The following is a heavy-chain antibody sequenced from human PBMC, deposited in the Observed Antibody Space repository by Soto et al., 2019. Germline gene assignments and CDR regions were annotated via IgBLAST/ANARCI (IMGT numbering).Heavy chain of an antibody. Sequence: QVQLVQSGAEVKKPGSSVKVSCKASGGTFSSYAISWVRQAPGQGLEWMGGIIPIFGTANYAQKFQGRVTNTADESTSTAYMELSSLRSEDTAVYYCARPNYYDSSGYSRDYYYGMDVWGQGTTVTVSS. V-gene: IGHV1-69*01. CDR1: GGTFSSYA. D-gene: IGHD3-22*01. J-gene: IGHJ6*02. CDR2: IIPIFGTA. CDR3: ARPNYYDSSGYSRDYYYGMDV.